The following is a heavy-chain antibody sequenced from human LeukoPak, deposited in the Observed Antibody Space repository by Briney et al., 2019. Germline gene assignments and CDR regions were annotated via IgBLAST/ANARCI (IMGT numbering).Heavy chain of an antibody. V-gene: IGHV3-21*01. CDR3: ARDRVLDLPDCGMDV. CDR1: GFTFSSYS. CDR2: ISSSSSYI. Sequence: SGGSLRLSCAASGFTFSSYSMNWVRQAPGKGLEWVSSISSSSSYIYYADSVKGRFTISRDNAKNSLYLQMNSLRAEDTAVYYCARDRVLDLPDCGMDVWGQGTTVTVSS. D-gene: IGHD2-2*02. J-gene: IGHJ6*02.